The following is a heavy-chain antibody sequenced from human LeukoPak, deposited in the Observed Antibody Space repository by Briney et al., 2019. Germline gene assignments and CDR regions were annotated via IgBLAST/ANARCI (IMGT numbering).Heavy chain of an antibody. J-gene: IGHJ6*02. D-gene: IGHD6-13*01. CDR1: GYSFTSYW. V-gene: IGHV5-51*01. Sequence: LGESLKISCKGSGYSFTSYWIGWVRQMPGKGLEWMGIIYPGDSDTRYSPSFQGQVTISADKSISTAYPQWSSLKASDTAMYYCARLDWQQLDHYYYYGMDVWGQGTTVTVSS. CDR3: ARLDWQQLDHYYYYGMDV. CDR2: IYPGDSDT.